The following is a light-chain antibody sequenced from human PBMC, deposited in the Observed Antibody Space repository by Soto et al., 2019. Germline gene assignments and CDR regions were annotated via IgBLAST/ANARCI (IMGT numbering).Light chain of an antibody. J-gene: IGKJ3*01. V-gene: IGKV3-11*01. Sequence: LTQSPASLSLSPGERATLSCRASQTVGISLAWYQHKPGQPPRLLIYDASKRATGIPARFGGSGSGTDFTLTISSQEHEDFAVYYCQQRTNWLFTFGPGTKVDIK. CDR3: QQRTNWLFT. CDR1: QTVGIS. CDR2: DAS.